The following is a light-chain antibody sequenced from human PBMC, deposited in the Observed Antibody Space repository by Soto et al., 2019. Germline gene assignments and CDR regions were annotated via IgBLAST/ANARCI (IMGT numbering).Light chain of an antibody. CDR3: QQYNGYWT. CDR2: EAS. J-gene: IGKJ1*01. Sequence: DIQMTQSPSTLSASVGDRVTITCRASQSISDSLAWYQQKPGKAPKLLIYEASSLKSGVRSRFSGSRSGTEYTLTISSLQPDDFATYYCQQYNGYWTFGEGTKVEIK. V-gene: IGKV1-5*03. CDR1: QSISDS.